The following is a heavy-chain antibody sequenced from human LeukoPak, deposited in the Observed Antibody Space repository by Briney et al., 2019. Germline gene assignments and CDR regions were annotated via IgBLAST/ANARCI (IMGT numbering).Heavy chain of an antibody. D-gene: IGHD2-2*01. Sequence: GGSLRLSCAASGLTFSSYGMHWVRQAPGKGLEWVAVISYDGTIRNYADSVKGRFTISRDSSKNTLYLQMNSLTAEDTALYYCAKGGCSSTTCYLANPWGQGTLVTVSS. J-gene: IGHJ5*02. CDR1: GLTFSSYG. CDR3: AKGGCSSTTCYLANP. CDR2: ISYDGTIR. V-gene: IGHV3-30*18.